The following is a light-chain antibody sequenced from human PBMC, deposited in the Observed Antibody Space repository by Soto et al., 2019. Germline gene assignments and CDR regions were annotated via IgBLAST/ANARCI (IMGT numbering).Light chain of an antibody. V-gene: IGKV3-20*01. CDR3: QHYADSPPVFT. CDR2: AAS. CDR1: RFVSNYY. Sequence: DIVLTQSPGTLSLSPGDRATLSCRTSRFVSNYYVAWYQQRPGQAPRLLIYAASSRATDIPDRFSSSGAGTDCTLPSSTLEPEDCGVYYCQHYADSPPVFTFGPGTKV. J-gene: IGKJ3*01.